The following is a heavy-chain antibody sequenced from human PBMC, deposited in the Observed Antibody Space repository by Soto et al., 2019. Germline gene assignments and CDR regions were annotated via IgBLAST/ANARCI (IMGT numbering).Heavy chain of an antibody. CDR1: GYTLTELS. Sequence: ASVKVSCKVSGYTLTELSMHWVRQAPGKGLEWMGGFDPEDGETIYAQKFQGRVTMTEDTSTDTAYLQWSSLKASDTAMYYCARRAYSGSGPTDFWGQGTPVTVSS. CDR3: ARRAYSGSGPTDF. V-gene: IGHV1-24*01. D-gene: IGHD3-10*01. CDR2: FDPEDGET. J-gene: IGHJ4*02.